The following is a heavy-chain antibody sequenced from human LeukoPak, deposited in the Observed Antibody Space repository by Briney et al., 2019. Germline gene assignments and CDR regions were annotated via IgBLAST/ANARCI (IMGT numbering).Heavy chain of an antibody. Sequence: GGSLRLSCAASGFTFSSYGMHWVRQAPGEGLEWVAVISYDGSNKYYADSVKGRFTISRDNSKNTLYLQMNSLRAEDTAVYYCCGYYPIVAFDIWGQGTMVTVSS. CDR2: ISYDGSNK. CDR3: CGYYPIVAFDI. CDR1: GFTFSSYG. D-gene: IGHD3-22*01. J-gene: IGHJ3*02. V-gene: IGHV3-30*03.